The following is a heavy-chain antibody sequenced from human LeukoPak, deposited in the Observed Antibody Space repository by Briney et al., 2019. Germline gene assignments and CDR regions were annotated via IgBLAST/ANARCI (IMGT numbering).Heavy chain of an antibody. V-gene: IGHV1-46*01. J-gene: IGHJ4*02. CDR1: GYTFTSYY. CDR2: INTNDGGT. D-gene: IGHD3-10*01. CDR3: AREGYGSGTYLDY. Sequence: GASVKVSCKASGYTFTSYYMHWVRQAPGQGLAWMERINTNDGGTNYAQKFQGRVTMTRDMSTSTVYMELSSLRSEDTAVYYCAREGYGSGTYLDYWGQGTLVTVSS.